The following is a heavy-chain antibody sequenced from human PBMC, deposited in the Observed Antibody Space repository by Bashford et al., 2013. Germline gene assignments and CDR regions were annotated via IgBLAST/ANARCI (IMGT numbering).Heavy chain of an antibody. D-gene: IGHD3-22*01. V-gene: IGHV4-4*07. CDR3: ARESYDSSGYYSPFDY. Sequence: SETLSLTCTVSGGPISSDYWSWIRQAAGKGLEWIGHIYTSGSTKYNPSLKSRVTMSVDTSKNQFSLKLSSVTAADTAVYYCARESYDSSGYYSPFDYWGPGEPWSPSPQ. J-gene: IGHJ4*02. CDR2: IYTSGST. CDR1: GGPISSDY.